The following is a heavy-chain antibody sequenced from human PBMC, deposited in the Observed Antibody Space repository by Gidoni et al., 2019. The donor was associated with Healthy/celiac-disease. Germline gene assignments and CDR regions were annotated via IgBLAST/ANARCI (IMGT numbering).Heavy chain of an antibody. CDR3: ARGPPYCSSTSCHYYYYGMDV. Sequence: EVQLVESGGGLVQPGGSLRLSCAASGFTFSSYDMHWVRQATGKGLEWVSAIGTAGDTYYPGSVKGRFTISRENAKNSLYLQMNSLRAGDTAVYYCARGPPYCSSTSCHYYYYGMDVWGQGTTVTVSS. J-gene: IGHJ6*02. V-gene: IGHV3-13*01. CDR1: GFTFSSYD. D-gene: IGHD2-2*01. CDR2: IGTAGDT.